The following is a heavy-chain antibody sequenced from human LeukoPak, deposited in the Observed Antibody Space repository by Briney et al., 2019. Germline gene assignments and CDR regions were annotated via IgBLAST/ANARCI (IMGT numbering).Heavy chain of an antibody. Sequence: SQTLSLTCAISGDSVSSNSAVWNWIRQSPSRGLEWLGRTYYRSKWHNEYAESVKSRISINSDTSKNHVSLQLNSVTPDDTAVYYCARDTNTRNTIDYWGQGTLVTVSS. CDR3: ARDTNTRNTIDY. D-gene: IGHD2-2*01. J-gene: IGHJ4*02. CDR1: GDSVSSNSAV. CDR2: TYYRSKWHN. V-gene: IGHV6-1*01.